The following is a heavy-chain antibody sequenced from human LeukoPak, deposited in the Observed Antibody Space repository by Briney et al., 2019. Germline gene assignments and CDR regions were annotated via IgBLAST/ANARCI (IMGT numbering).Heavy chain of an antibody. Sequence: GASRLISCKGSGYCFTSYWISWARPLPGKGLEWMGRIEPSDSYTNYSPSFQGHVTISADKSISTAYLQWSSLKASDTAMYYCASGHDGDYGDYWGQGTLVSVSS. CDR1: GYCFTSYW. CDR2: IEPSDSYT. CDR3: ASGHDGDYGDY. J-gene: IGHJ4*02. D-gene: IGHD4-17*01. V-gene: IGHV5-10-1*01.